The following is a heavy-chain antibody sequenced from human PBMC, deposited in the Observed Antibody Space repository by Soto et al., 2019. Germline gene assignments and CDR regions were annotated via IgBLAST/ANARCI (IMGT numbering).Heavy chain of an antibody. CDR2: IYYSGST. D-gene: IGHD2-2*01. V-gene: IGHV4-30-4*01. J-gene: IGHJ5*02. CDR3: ARGYCSSTSCYRHPNWFDP. CDR1: GGSISSGDYY. Sequence: SETLSLTCTVSGGSISSGDYYWSWIRQPPGKGLEWIGNIYYSGSTYYNPSLKSRVTISVDTSKNQFSLKLSSVTAADTAVYYCARGYCSSTSCYRHPNWFDPWGQGTLVTVSS.